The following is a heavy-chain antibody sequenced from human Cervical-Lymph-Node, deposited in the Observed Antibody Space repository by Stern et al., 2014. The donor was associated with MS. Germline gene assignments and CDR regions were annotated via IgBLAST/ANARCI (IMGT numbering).Heavy chain of an antibody. V-gene: IGHV5-51*01. J-gene: IGHJ4*02. Sequence: EVQLVESGAEVKKPGESLKISCKGSGYNFSTYWIAWVRQMPGKGLEWMGIIYPTYPDTRYSPSFKGQVAMSADKSLNVAYLQGSSLKASDTATYFCARQTAYDSNLDFWGQGTLVTVSS. CDR1: GYNFSTYW. CDR3: ARQTAYDSNLDF. D-gene: IGHD3-22*01. CDR2: IYPTYPDT.